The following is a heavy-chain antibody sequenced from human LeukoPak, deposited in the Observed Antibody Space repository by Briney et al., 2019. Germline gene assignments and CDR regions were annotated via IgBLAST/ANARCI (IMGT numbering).Heavy chain of an antibody. CDR3: ATDPYYYDSSGYHSHYYYGMDV. V-gene: IGHV1-24*01. CDR2: FDPEDGET. J-gene: IGHJ6*02. CDR1: GYTLTELS. Sequence: ASVKVSCKVSGYTLTELSMHWVRQAPGKGLEWMGGFDPEDGETIYAQKSQGRVTMTEDTSTDTAYMELSSLRSEDTAVYYCATDPYYYDSSGYHSHYYYGMDVWGQGTTVTVSS. D-gene: IGHD3-22*01.